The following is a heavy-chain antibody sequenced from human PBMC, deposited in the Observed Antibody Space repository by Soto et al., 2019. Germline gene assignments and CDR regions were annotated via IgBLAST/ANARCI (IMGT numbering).Heavy chain of an antibody. J-gene: IGHJ4*02. V-gene: IGHV4-39*07. D-gene: IGHD6-13*01. Sequence: SETLSLTCTVSGGSISSSSYYWGWIRQPPGKGLEWIGSIYYSGSTYYDPSLKSRVTISVDTSKNQFSLKLSSVTAADTAVYYCARVEAAAGGDYFDYWGQGTLVTVSS. CDR1: GGSISSSSYY. CDR3: ARVEAAAGGDYFDY. CDR2: IYYSGST.